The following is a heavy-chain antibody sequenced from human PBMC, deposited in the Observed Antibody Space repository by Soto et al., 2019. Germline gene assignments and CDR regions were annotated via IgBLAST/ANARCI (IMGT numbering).Heavy chain of an antibody. J-gene: IGHJ4*02. CDR2: IYGNGGGT. V-gene: IGHV3-74*01. D-gene: IGHD3-22*01. CDR3: ARDPHYFYDSTGYYDY. Sequence: GGSLRLSCVASGFTFSSHWMNWVRQAPGKGLEWVSSIYGNGGGTFYADSVKGRFTISRDNAKNTLYLQMNSLRAEDTAVYYCARDPHYFYDSTGYYDYWGQGTLVNVSS. CDR1: GFTFSSHW.